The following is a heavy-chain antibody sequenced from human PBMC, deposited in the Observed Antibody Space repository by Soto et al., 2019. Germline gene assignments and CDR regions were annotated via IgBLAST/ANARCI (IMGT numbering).Heavy chain of an antibody. J-gene: IGHJ4*02. V-gene: IGHV1-18*01. CDR1: AYTFTNYA. CDR3: ATGLLGYCSGGSCYSDS. Sequence: QVQLVQSGAEVKKPGASVRVSCQTSAYTFTNYAVSWVRQAPGQGLEWMGWISGDNGNTIYAQKFQGRDTMTTDTSTRKAYMELRSLRSDDTAVYYGATGLLGYCSGGSCYSDSWGQGTLVTVSS. D-gene: IGHD2-15*01. CDR2: ISGDNGNT.